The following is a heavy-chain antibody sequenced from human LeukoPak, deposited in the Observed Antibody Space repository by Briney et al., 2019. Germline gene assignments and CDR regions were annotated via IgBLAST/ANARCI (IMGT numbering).Heavy chain of an antibody. J-gene: IGHJ4*02. Sequence: ASVKVSCKASGYTFTSYGISWVRQAPGQGLEWMGWISAYNDNTNYAQKLQGRVTMTTDTSMSTAYMELRSLRSDGTAVYYCARDQTYYGSGSYYGYWGQGTLVTVSS. V-gene: IGHV1-18*01. CDR2: ISAYNDNT. CDR3: ARDQTYYGSGSYYGY. CDR1: GYTFTSYG. D-gene: IGHD3-10*01.